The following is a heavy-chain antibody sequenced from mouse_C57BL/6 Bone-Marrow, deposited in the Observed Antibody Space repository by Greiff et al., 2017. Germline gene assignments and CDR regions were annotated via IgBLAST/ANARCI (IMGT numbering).Heavy chain of an antibody. CDR1: GYTFTEYT. J-gene: IGHJ2*01. CDR2: FYPGSGSI. D-gene: IGHD1-1*01. Sequence: QVQLQQSGAELVKPGASVKLSCKASGYTFTEYTIHWVKQRSGQGLEWIGWFYPGSGSIKYNEKFKDKATLTADKSSSTVYMELSRLTSEDSAVYFCARNEDAFTTVVAPGEYYFDYWGQGTTLTVSS. V-gene: IGHV1-62-2*01. CDR3: ARNEDAFTTVVAPGEYYFDY.